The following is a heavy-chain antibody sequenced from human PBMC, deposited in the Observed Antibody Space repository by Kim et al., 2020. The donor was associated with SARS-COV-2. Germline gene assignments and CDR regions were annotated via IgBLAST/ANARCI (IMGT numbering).Heavy chain of an antibody. CDR2: TSSRGST. CDR1: GFSVSGDY. Sequence: GGSLRLSCLASGFSVSGDYMTWARQALGKGLECISVTSSRGSTSFADSVKGRFTISRDNSKNTLYLQMNSLRVEDTAMYYCARWLPYTSSSGGMDVWGQG. J-gene: IGHJ6*02. CDR3: ARWLPYTSSSGGMDV. D-gene: IGHD6-6*01. V-gene: IGHV3-53*01.